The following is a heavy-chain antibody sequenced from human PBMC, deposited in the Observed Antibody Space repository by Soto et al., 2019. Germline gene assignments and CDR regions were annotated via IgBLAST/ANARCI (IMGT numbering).Heavy chain of an antibody. CDR3: AGGPRYWSLEL. CDR2: FSYSGSL. D-gene: IGHD1-20*01. V-gene: IGHV4-34*01. CDR1: GGSSRAYH. Sequence: PSETLSLTCSVYGGSSRAYHWSWIRQSPGEGLEWIGEFSYSGSLNYNPSLKRRVAVSLDTSTDHFSLTMTSVTAADTGVYFCAGGPRYWSLELWGRGNLVTV. J-gene: IGHJ2*01.